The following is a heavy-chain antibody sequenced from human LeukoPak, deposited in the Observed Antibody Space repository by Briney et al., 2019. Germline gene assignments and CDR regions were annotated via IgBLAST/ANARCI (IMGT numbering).Heavy chain of an antibody. CDR1: GGSISSSNW. J-gene: IGHJ4*02. V-gene: IGHV4-4*02. D-gene: IGHD3-10*01. CDR3: ASTLVRGWYFDY. Sequence: RSETLSLTCAVSGGSISSSNWWSWVRQPPGKGLEWIGEIYHSGSTNYNPSLKSRVTISVDKSKNQFSLKLSSVTAADTAVYYCASTLVRGWYFDYWGQGTLVTVSS. CDR2: IYHSGST.